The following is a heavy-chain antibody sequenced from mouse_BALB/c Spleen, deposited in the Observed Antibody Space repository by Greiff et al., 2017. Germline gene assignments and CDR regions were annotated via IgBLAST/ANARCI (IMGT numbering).Heavy chain of an antibody. CDR3: ASYGNYGY. CDR2: IDPANGNT. CDR1: GFNIKDTY. D-gene: IGHD2-1*01. Sequence: VQLKESGAELVKPGASVKLSCTASGFNIKDTYMHWVKQRPEQGLEWIGRIDPANGNTKYDPKFQGKATITADTSSNTAYLQLSSLTSEDTAVYYCASYGNYGYWGQGTTLTVSS. V-gene: IGHV14-3*02. J-gene: IGHJ2*01.